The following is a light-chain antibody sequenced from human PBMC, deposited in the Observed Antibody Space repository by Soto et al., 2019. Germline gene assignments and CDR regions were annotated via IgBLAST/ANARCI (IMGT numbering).Light chain of an antibody. Sequence: QSALTQPASVSGSPGQTITLSCTGTSSDVGRYNTVSWYQHHPGKAPKLIIYEVTHRPAGISDRFSAAKSGNTASLTISGLQAEDEADYYCNSLRVNHLYVFGSGTKLTVL. CDR2: EVT. J-gene: IGLJ1*01. CDR3: NSLRVNHLYV. CDR1: SSDVGRYNT. V-gene: IGLV2-14*01.